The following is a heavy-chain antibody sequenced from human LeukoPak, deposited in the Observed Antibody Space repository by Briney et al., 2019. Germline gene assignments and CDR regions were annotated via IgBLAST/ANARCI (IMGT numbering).Heavy chain of an antibody. D-gene: IGHD4/OR15-4a*01. CDR3: AKETIDAFDI. Sequence: PGGSLRLSCAASGFTFSSYGMHWVRQAPGKGLEWVAFIRYDGSNKYYGDSVKGRFTISRDNAKNTLYLQMNSLRAEDTAVYYCAKETIDAFDIWGQGTMVTVSS. CDR1: GFTFSSYG. V-gene: IGHV3-30*02. J-gene: IGHJ3*02. CDR2: IRYDGSNK.